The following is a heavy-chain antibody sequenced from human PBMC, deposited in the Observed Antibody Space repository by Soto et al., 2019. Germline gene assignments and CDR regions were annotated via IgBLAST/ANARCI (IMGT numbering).Heavy chain of an antibody. J-gene: IGHJ6*02. CDR2: ISSSGSTI. D-gene: IGHD3-22*01. CDR3: ARVLHYYDSSGLDV. Sequence: PGGSLRLSCAASGFTFSSYEMNWVRQAPGKGLEWVSYISSSGSTIYYADSVKGRFTISRDNAKNSLYLQMNSLRAEDTAVYYCARVLHYYDSSGLDVWGQGTTVTVSS. V-gene: IGHV3-48*03. CDR1: GFTFSSYE.